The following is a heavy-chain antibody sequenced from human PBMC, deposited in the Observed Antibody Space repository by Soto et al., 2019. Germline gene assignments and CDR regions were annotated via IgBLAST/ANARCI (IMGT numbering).Heavy chain of an antibody. V-gene: IGHV4-34*01. Sequence: LSETVSLTCAFYAGSFSGYYWSCIRPPPGQTLEWIGEINHSGSTNYNPSLKSRVTISVDTSKNQFSLKLSSVTAADTAVYYCARGALGYCSSTSCSRPLYYYYYGMDVWGQGTTVTVSS. CDR3: ARGALGYCSSTSCSRPLYYYYYGMDV. CDR2: INHSGST. J-gene: IGHJ6*02. CDR1: AGSFSGYY. D-gene: IGHD2-2*01.